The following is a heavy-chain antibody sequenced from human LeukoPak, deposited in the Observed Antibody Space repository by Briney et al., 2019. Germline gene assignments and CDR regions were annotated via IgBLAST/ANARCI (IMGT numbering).Heavy chain of an antibody. CDR1: GFTFDDYA. D-gene: IGHD4-23*01. Sequence: GGSLRLSCAASGFTFDDYAMHWVRQAPGKGLEWVSGISWNSGSIGYADSVKGRFTISRDNAKNSLYLQMNSLRAEDTVLYYCAKDTNYGGNSGYFDLWGRGTLVTVSS. V-gene: IGHV3-9*01. J-gene: IGHJ2*01. CDR2: ISWNSGSI. CDR3: AKDTNYGGNSGYFDL.